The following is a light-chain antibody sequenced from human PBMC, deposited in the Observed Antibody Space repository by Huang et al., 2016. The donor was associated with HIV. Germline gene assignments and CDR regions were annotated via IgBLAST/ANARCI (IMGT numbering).Light chain of an antibody. Sequence: EIVMTPPPGTLSVSPGERAPLSCRASQGVANNVAWYQQKPGQTPRLLIHGASTRATGIPARFSGSASGTEFTLTISSLQTEDFAIYYCQQYNNWPPWTFGQGT. CDR2: GAS. CDR1: QGVANN. V-gene: IGKV3D-15*01. CDR3: QQYNNWPPWT. J-gene: IGKJ1*01.